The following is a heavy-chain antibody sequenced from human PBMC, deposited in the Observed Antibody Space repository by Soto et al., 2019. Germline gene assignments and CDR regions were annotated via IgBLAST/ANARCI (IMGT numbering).Heavy chain of an antibody. J-gene: IGHJ6*02. V-gene: IGHV3-23*01. Sequence: GGSLRLSCAASGFTFSSYSMNWVRQGPGRGLEWVSTISGSGGSTYYADSVKGRFTTSRDNSKNTLYLQMNNLRDEDTAVYYCARASYSTVYYYYYGMDVWGQGTTVTVSS. CDR2: ISGSGGST. CDR1: GFTFSSYS. D-gene: IGHD1-26*01. CDR3: ARASYSTVYYYYYGMDV.